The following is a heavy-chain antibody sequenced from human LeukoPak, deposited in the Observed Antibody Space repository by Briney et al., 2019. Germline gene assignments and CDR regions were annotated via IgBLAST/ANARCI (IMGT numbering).Heavy chain of an antibody. Sequence: KPSDTLSLTCTVSGHSISSGYYWGWIRQPPGNGLACLGSIYHSGSTYYNPSLKSRVTISVDTSKNQFSLKLSSVTAADTAVYYCARVVYYDSSGYPDYWGQGTLVTVSS. CDR1: GHSISSGYY. CDR3: ARVVYYDSSGYPDY. J-gene: IGHJ4*02. V-gene: IGHV4-38-2*02. CDR2: IYHSGST. D-gene: IGHD3-22*01.